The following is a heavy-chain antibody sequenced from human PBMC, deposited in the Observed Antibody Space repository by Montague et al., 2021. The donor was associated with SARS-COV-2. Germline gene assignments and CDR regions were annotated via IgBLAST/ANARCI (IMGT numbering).Heavy chain of an antibody. CDR1: GGSFSGYY. CDR2: ITHSGST. CDR3: ARGRYSSSWYGTKYYFDY. Sequence: SLAYAVYGGSFSGYYWSWIRQPPGKGLEWIGEITHSGSTNYNPSLKSRVTISLDTSTNQFSLKLSSVTAADTAVYYCARGRYSSSWYGTKYYFDYWGQGILVTVSS. V-gene: IGHV4-34*01. J-gene: IGHJ4*02. D-gene: IGHD6-13*01.